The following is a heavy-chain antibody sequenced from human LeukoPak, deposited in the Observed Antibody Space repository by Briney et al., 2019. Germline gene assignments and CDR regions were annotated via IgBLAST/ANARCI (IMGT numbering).Heavy chain of an antibody. J-gene: IGHJ6*02. Sequence: SETLSLTCTVSGGSFSSSSYYWGWIRQPPGKGLEWIGRIYYSGSTYYNPSLKTRVTISVETSKNQFSLKLSSVTAADTAVYYCARHVSGGWGNYYYYGMDVWGQGTTVTVSS. CDR2: IYYSGST. D-gene: IGHD6-19*01. CDR3: ARHVSGGWGNYYYYGMDV. V-gene: IGHV4-39*01. CDR1: GGSFSSSSYY.